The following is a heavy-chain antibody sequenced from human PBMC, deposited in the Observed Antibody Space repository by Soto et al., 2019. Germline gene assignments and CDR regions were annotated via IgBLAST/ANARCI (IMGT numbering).Heavy chain of an antibody. D-gene: IGHD1-26*01. Sequence: EVQLVESGGGLVQPGGSLRLSCAASGFTVSSNYMTWVRQAPGKGLEWVSIIHRDGSTYYADSVKGTFTISRDDFKNTLHLQMNGLRVEDTAVYYCARVLRSGNTGYAFDVWVQGTKVTVSS. V-gene: IGHV3-66*01. CDR2: IHRDGST. CDR1: GFTVSSNY. CDR3: ARVLRSGNTGYAFDV. J-gene: IGHJ3*01.